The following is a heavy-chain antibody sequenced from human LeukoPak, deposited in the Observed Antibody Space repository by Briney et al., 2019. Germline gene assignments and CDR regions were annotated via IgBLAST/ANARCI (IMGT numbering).Heavy chain of an antibody. V-gene: IGHV4-59*08. D-gene: IGHD1-26*01. J-gene: IGHJ6*02. CDR2: TSYSGST. CDR1: GGSISNSY. Sequence: PSETLSLTCTVSGGSISNSYWSWVRQPPGKGLEWIGYTSYSGSTNYNPSLKSRVPMSVDTSTDQFSLRLISVPAADTAVYYCARTVSGDYYGMDVGGQGTTVTVSS. CDR3: ARTVSGDYYGMDV.